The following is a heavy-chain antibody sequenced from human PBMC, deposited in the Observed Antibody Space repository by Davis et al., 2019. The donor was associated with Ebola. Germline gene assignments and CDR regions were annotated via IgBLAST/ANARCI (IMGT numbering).Heavy chain of an antibody. CDR3: ARGPFWSGYPLDY. V-gene: IGHV4-39*01. J-gene: IGHJ4*02. D-gene: IGHD3-3*01. Sequence: SETLSLTCTVSGGSISSSSYYWGWIRQPPGKGLEWIGSIYYSGSNYYNPSLKSRVTISVDTSKNQFSLKLSSVTAADTAVYYCARGPFWSGYPLDYWGQGTLVTVSS. CDR2: IYYSGSN. CDR1: GGSISSSSYY.